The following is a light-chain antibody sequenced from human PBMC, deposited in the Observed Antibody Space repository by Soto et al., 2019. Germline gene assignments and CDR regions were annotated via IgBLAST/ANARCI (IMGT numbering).Light chain of an antibody. CDR1: SSDVGTYNY. Sequence: QSVLTQPASVSGSPGQSITISCTGSSSDVGTYNYVSWYQQHPGKAPKLMIYEVSNRPSGVSNRFSGSKSGNTASLTISGLQAEDEADYYCSSYTISSALVFGTGTKGTVL. V-gene: IGLV2-14*01. CDR2: EVS. CDR3: SSYTISSALV. J-gene: IGLJ1*01.